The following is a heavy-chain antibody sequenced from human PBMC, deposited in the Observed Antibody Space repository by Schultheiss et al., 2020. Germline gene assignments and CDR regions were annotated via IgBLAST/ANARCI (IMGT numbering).Heavy chain of an antibody. CDR3: ARGGYDYVYFQH. CDR1: GGSISSYC. V-gene: IGHV4-4*07. Sequence: SETLSLTCTVSGGSISSYCWGWIRQPAGKGLEWIGRIYTSWSTNSNSSLTSRVTISVDTSKNKFSLKLSSVTAADTAVYYCARGGYDYVYFQHWGQGTLVTVSS. CDR2: IYTSWST. J-gene: IGHJ1*01. D-gene: IGHD3-16*01.